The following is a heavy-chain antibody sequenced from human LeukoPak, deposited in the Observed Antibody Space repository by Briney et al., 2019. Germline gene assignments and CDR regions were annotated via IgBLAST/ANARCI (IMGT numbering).Heavy chain of an antibody. V-gene: IGHV3-53*01. CDR3: ARGGDSSGWYNWSDP. D-gene: IGHD6-19*01. CDR2: IYSGGST. J-gene: IGHJ5*02. Sequence: GGSLRLSCAASGFTVSSNYTSWVRQAPGKGLEWFSGIYSGGSTYYAASVKGGFTISRDNSKNTLYLPMNSLRAEDTAVYYCARGGDSSGWYNWSDPWGQGTLVTVSS. CDR1: GFTVSSNY.